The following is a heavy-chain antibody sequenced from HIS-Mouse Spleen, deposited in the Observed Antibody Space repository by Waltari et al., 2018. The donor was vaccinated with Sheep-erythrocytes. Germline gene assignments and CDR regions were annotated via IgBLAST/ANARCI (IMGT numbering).Heavy chain of an antibody. D-gene: IGHD6-6*01. V-gene: IGHV3-21*01. Sequence: EVQLVESGGGLVKPGGSLRLSCAASGFTFSRYSMTWVRQAPGKGLEWVSSISSSSSYIYYADSVKGRFTISRDNAKNSLYLQMNSLRAEDTAVYYCARDSTSDAFDIWGQGTMVTVSS. J-gene: IGHJ3*02. CDR2: ISSSSSYI. CDR3: ARDSTSDAFDI. CDR1: GFTFSRYS.